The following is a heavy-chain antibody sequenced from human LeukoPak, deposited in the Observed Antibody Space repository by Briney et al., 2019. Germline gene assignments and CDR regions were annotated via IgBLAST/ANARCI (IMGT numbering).Heavy chain of an antibody. CDR1: GGTFSSYA. CDR2: IIPIFGTA. V-gene: IGHV1-69*05. D-gene: IGHD3-22*01. J-gene: IGHJ5*02. Sequence: GASVKVSCKASGGTFSSYAISWVRQAPGQGLEWMGGIIPIFGTANYAQKFQGRVTITTDESTSTAYMELSSLRSEDTAVYYCARAPHSYYYDSSGYYRNWFDPWGQGTLVTVSS. CDR3: ARAPHSYYYDSSGYYRNWFDP.